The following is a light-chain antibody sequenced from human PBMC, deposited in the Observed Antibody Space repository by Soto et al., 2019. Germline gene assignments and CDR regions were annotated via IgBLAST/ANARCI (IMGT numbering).Light chain of an antibody. CDR3: QQYTNWPPT. Sequence: EIVMTQSPATVSVSPGERATLSCRASQSVSSNLAWYQQKPGQAPRLLMYGASTRGTGIPARISGSGSGTEFTLTISSLQSEDFAVYYCQQYTNWPPTFSQGTKVEIK. CDR1: QSVSSN. J-gene: IGKJ1*01. V-gene: IGKV3-15*01. CDR2: GAS.